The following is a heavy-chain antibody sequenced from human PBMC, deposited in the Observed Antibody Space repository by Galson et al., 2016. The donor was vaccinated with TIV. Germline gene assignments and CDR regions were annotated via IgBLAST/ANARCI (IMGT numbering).Heavy chain of an antibody. Sequence: SLRLSCAASGFAVSNFAMSWVRQAPGKGLEWVSTISGTGISTYYADSVKGRFTISRDNSKNKMFLQMNSLRAEDTAIYYCAKDLFIAVPNTGCFDCWGQGTLVTVSS. D-gene: IGHD6-19*01. V-gene: IGHV3-23*01. CDR1: GFAVSNFA. CDR2: ISGTGIST. CDR3: AKDLFIAVPNTGCFDC. J-gene: IGHJ4*02.